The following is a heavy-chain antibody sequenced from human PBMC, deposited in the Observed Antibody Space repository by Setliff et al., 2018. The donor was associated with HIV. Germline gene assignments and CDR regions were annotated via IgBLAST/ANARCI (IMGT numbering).Heavy chain of an antibody. CDR1: GGTFGNYG. V-gene: IGHV1-69*10. Sequence: ASVKVSCKASGGTFGNYGVGWVRQASGQGLEWVGGIVPILNIANYAQEFQGRATITADKSTSTVYMEVRDLKPDDTALYYCARGWSEGTHLFQVEYFQHWGQGTPVTVSS. CDR3: ARGWSEGTHLFQVEYFQH. D-gene: IGHD2-8*01. CDR2: IVPILNIA. J-gene: IGHJ1*01.